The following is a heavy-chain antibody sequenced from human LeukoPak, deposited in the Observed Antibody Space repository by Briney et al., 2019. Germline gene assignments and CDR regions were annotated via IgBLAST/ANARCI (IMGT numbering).Heavy chain of an antibody. J-gene: IGHJ3*02. CDR2: ISWNSGSI. Sequence: GGSLRLSCAASGFTFDDYAMHWVRQAPGKGLEWVSGISWNSGSIGYADSVKGRFTISRDNAKNSLYLQMNSLRAEDTALYYCARKAKDAFDIWGQGTMVTVSS. V-gene: IGHV3-9*01. CDR1: GFTFDDYA. CDR3: ARKAKDAFDI.